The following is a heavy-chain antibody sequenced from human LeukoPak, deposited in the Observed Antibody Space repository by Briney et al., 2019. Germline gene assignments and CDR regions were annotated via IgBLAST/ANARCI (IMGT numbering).Heavy chain of an antibody. Sequence: ASVKVSCTTSGYNFPGYDIHWVRQAPGHGPEWMGLINPNNGGTEYAQRFQGRVTMTRDTSISTAFMELSGLRSDDTAVYYCARGIPSFTLFGVVTYWGQGTAVTVSS. CDR1: GYNFPGYD. V-gene: IGHV1-2*02. CDR3: ARGIPSFTLFGVVTY. D-gene: IGHD3-3*01. J-gene: IGHJ4*02. CDR2: INPNNGGT.